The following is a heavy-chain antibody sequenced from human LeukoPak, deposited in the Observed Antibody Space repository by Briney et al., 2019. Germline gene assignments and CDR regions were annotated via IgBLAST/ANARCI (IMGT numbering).Heavy chain of an antibody. CDR2: ISGSSKTI. V-gene: IGHV3-48*02. J-gene: IGHJ4*01. Sequence: GGSLRLSCTASGFTFSHFSMSWVRLAPGKGLQWVSFISGSSKTIYYGDSVKGRFTISRDNAKNSLYLQMNGLRDEDAALYFCARDSGNYIDYWGQGTQVVVSS. CDR3: ARDSGNYIDY. CDR1: GFTFSHFS. D-gene: IGHD2/OR15-2a*01.